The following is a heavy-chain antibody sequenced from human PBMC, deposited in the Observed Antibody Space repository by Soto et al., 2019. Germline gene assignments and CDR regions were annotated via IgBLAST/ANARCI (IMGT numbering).Heavy chain of an antibody. D-gene: IGHD6-6*01. CDR1: SGSFSGYY. CDR2: ISQSGNT. Sequence: SETLSLTCSIYSGSFSGYYWGWIRQPPGKGLEWIGEISQSGNTNYSPSLKSRVSISIDTSKKQFSLNLASVSAADTAVYYCARAPKVSGSSQTRPDFWGQGTLVTVSS. V-gene: IGHV4-34*01. CDR3: ARAPKVSGSSQTRPDF. J-gene: IGHJ4*02.